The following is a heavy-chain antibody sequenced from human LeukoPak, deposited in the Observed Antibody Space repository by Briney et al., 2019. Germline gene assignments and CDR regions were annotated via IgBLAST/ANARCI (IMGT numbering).Heavy chain of an antibody. CDR1: GGSISSSNW. D-gene: IGHD3-10*01. CDR3: ARGFLADLSMVWVDF. V-gene: IGHV4-4*02. J-gene: IGHJ4*02. CDR2: IYHSGST. Sequence: SETLSLTCAVSGGSISSSNWWSWVRQPPGKGLEWIGEIYHSGSTSYNPSLKSRVTISVDKSKNQFSLKLTSVTAADTAVYYCARGFLADLSMVWVDFWGQGTLVTVSS.